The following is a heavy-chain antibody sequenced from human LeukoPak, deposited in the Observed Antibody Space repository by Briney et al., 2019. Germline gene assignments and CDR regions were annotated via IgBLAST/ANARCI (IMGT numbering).Heavy chain of an antibody. J-gene: IGHJ4*02. D-gene: IGHD3-10*01. CDR3: ARDYDSGTYYINY. V-gene: IGHV3-30*02. Sequence: GGSLRLSRAASGFTLSSYAMSWVRQAPGKGLEWVAFIRYDGSNKYYADSVKGRFTISRDNSKNIVDLQMNSLRAEDTAVYYCARDYDSGTYYINYWGQGTLVTVSS. CDR2: IRYDGSNK. CDR1: GFTLSSYA.